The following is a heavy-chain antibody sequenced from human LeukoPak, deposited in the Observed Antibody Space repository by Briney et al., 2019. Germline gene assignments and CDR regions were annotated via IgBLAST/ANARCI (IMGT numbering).Heavy chain of an antibody. CDR1: GFTFSSYA. J-gene: IGHJ4*02. D-gene: IGHD5-12*01. CDR2: ISGSGGST. V-gene: IGHV3-23*01. CDR3: AKRGYSGYVFDY. Sequence: GGSLRLSCAASGFTFSSYALSWVRQAPGKGLEGVTAISGSGGSTYYADSVKGRFTISRDNSKNTLYLQMNSLRAEDTAVYYCAKRGYSGYVFDYWGQGTLVTVSS.